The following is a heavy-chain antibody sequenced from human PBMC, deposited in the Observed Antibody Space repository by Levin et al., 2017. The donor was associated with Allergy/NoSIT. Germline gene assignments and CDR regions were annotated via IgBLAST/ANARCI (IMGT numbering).Heavy chain of an antibody. Sequence: GGSLRLSCAASGFTFSSYAMSWVRQAPGKGLEWVSTISGSGGDTYYADSVKGRFTISRDNSKNTLYVQMNSLRAEDTAVYYCAKVPRTDSSSWSFDYWGQGTLVTVSS. J-gene: IGHJ4*02. CDR3: AKVPRTDSSSWSFDY. CDR1: GFTFSSYA. CDR2: ISGSGGDT. D-gene: IGHD6-13*01. V-gene: IGHV3-23*01.